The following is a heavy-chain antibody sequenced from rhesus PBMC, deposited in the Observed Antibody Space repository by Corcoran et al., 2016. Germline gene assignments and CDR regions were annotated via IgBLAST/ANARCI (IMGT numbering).Heavy chain of an antibody. Sequence: EVQLVESGGGLVQPGGSLRLSCAASGFTFSDHYMDWVRQAPGKGLEWVSSISGSNSSTYYPDSVKGRFTISRDNAKNTLYLQMNSPRAEDTAVYYCAREDSYSYFDYWGQGVLVTVSS. CDR1: GFTFSDHY. V-gene: IGHV3-37*01. D-gene: IGHD5-36*02. J-gene: IGHJ4*01. CDR3: AREDSYSYFDY. CDR2: ISGSNSST.